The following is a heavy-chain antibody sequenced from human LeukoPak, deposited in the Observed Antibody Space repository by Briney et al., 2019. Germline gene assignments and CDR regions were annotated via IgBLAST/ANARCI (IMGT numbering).Heavy chain of an antibody. CDR3: ARDGARIGYCTNGVCYGYWFDP. V-gene: IGHV4-34*01. D-gene: IGHD2-8*01. CDR2: INHSGST. J-gene: IGHJ5*02. Sequence: SETLSLTCAVYGGSFSGYYWSWIRQPPGKGLEWIGEINHSGSTNYNPSLKSRVTISVDTSKNQFSLKLSSVTAADTAVYYCARDGARIGYCTNGVCYGYWFDPWGQGTLVTVSS. CDR1: GGSFSGYY.